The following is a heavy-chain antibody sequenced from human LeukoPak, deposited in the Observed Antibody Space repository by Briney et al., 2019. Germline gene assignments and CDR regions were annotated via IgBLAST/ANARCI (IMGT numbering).Heavy chain of an antibody. D-gene: IGHD3-10*01. CDR1: GFTFSSYS. J-gene: IGHJ4*02. CDR2: ISSSSTI. CDR3: ARAAMVRGVIIPHFDY. V-gene: IGHV3-48*02. Sequence: PGGSLRLSCAASGFTFSSYSMNWVRQAPGKGLEWVSYISSSSTIYYADSVKGRFTISSDNAKNSLYLQMNSLRDEDTAVYYCARAAMVRGVIIPHFDYWGQGTLVTVSS.